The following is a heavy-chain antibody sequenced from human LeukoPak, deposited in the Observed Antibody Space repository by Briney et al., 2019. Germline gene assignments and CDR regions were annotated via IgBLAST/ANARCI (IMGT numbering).Heavy chain of an antibody. CDR3: ARVTGYCSSTSCYTFDY. D-gene: IGHD2-2*02. Sequence: APVKVSCQASGGTFSSYAISWVRQAPGQGLEWMGGIIPIFGTANYAQKFQGRVTITADESTSTAYMELRSLRSDDTAVYYCARVTGYCSSTSCYTFDYWGQGTLATVSS. V-gene: IGHV1-69*13. CDR1: GGTFSSYA. J-gene: IGHJ4*02. CDR2: IIPIFGTA.